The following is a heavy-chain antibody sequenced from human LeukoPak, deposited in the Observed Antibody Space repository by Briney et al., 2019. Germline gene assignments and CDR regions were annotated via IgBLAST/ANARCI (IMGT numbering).Heavy chain of an antibody. Sequence: PGGSLRLSCAASGFTFSDYYMSWIRQAPGKGLEWVSYISSSGSTIYYADSVKGRFTIPRDNAKNSLYLQMNSLRAEDTAVYYCARRARSDYDILTGYSPDYYYYGMDVWGQGTTVTVSS. J-gene: IGHJ6*02. CDR1: GFTFSDYY. D-gene: IGHD3-9*01. CDR2: ISSSGSTI. V-gene: IGHV3-11*01. CDR3: ARRARSDYDILTGYSPDYYYYGMDV.